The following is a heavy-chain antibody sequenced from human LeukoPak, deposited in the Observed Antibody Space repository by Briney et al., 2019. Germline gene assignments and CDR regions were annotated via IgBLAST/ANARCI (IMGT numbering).Heavy chain of an antibody. CDR2: IYPGDSDT. J-gene: IGHJ5*02. D-gene: IGHD2-2*01. Sequence: GESLKISCKDSGYSFTSYWIGWVRQMPGKGLEWMGIIYPGDSDTRYSPSFQGQVTISADRSISTAYLQWSSLKASDTAMYYCARGLWGSCSSTSCYYFDPWGQGTLVTVSS. CDR1: GYSFTSYW. V-gene: IGHV5-51*01. CDR3: ARGLWGSCSSTSCYYFDP.